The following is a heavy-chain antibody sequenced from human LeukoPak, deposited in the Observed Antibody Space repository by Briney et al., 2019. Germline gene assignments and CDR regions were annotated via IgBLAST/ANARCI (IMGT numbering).Heavy chain of an antibody. J-gene: IGHJ4*02. CDR2: IPYDGSNK. CDR3: AKDWYCSSNRCYEMGEFDY. CDR1: GFTFSIYG. Sequence: GGSLRLSCAASGFTFSIYGMAWVRQAPGKGLEWVAFIPYDGSNKYYADSVKGRFTISRDNSKNTLFLQMNSLISEDTAVYYCAKDWYCSSNRCYEMGEFDYWGQGTLVTVSS. V-gene: IGHV3-30*02. D-gene: IGHD2-2*01.